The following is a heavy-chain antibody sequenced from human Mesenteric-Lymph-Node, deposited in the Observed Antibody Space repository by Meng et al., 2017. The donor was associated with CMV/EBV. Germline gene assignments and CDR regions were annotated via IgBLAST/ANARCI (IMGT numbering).Heavy chain of an antibody. Sequence: SCNASGYTFPSSALHWVRQAPGQGLEWMGWINTNTKNPTYAQGFTGRFVFSLDTSVSTAYLQISSLKAEDTAVYYCARGFGVATIFYWGQGTLVTVSS. V-gene: IGHV7-4-1*02. CDR2: INTNTKNP. J-gene: IGHJ4*02. D-gene: IGHD5-12*01. CDR3: ARGFGVATIFY. CDR1: GYTFPSSA.